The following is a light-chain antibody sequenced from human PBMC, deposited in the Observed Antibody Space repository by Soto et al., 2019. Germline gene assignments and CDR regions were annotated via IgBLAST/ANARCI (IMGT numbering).Light chain of an antibody. CDR2: GAS. V-gene: IGKV1-5*01. J-gene: IGKJ1*01. CDR1: QSISNY. CDR3: QQCHRYLT. Sequence: DIQMTQSPSTLSASVGDRVTITCRASQSISNYLNWYQQKPGKAPKLLISGASSLQSGVPSRFSGSASGTEFTLTISSLQPDDIATYYCQQCHRYLTFGQGTKVDIK.